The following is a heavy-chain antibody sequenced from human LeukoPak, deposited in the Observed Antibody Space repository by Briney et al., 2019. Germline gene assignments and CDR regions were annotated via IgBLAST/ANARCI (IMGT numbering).Heavy chain of an antibody. Sequence: SVKVSCKASGGTFRSYAISWVRQAPGQGLEWMGGIIPIFGTANYAQKFQGRVTITADESTSTAHMELSSLRSEDTAVYYCARGMGYQLLYNFDYWGQGTLVTFSS. V-gene: IGHV1-69*01. D-gene: IGHD2-2*02. CDR2: IIPIFGTA. J-gene: IGHJ4*02. CDR1: GGTFRSYA. CDR3: ARGMGYQLLYNFDY.